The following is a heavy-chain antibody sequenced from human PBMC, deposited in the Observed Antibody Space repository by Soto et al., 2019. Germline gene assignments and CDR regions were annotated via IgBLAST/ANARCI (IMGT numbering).Heavy chain of an antibody. Sequence: ASVKVSCKASGYTFTSYAMHWVRHAPGQRLEWMGWINAGNGNTKYSQKFQGRVTITRDTSASTAYMELSSLRSEDTAVYYCASSFPVPAGIGYWGQGTLVTVSS. CDR2: INAGNGNT. CDR3: ASSFPVPAGIGY. J-gene: IGHJ4*02. D-gene: IGHD2-2*02. V-gene: IGHV1-3*01. CDR1: GYTFTSYA.